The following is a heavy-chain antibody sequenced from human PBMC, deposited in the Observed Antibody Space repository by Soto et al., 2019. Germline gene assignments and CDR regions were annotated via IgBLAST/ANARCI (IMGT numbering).Heavy chain of an antibody. CDR3: ARRPYYYDSPRPPR. CDR2: IYYRGST. Sequence: SETLSLTCTVSGGSISSSSYYWDWIRQPPGKGLEWIGSIYYRGSTYYNPSLQSRVTISVDTSKNQFSLNLSSVTAADTAVYYCARRPYYYDSPRPPRWGKGMLVPVSS. CDR1: GGSISSSSYY. V-gene: IGHV4-39*01. D-gene: IGHD3-9*01. J-gene: IGHJ4*02.